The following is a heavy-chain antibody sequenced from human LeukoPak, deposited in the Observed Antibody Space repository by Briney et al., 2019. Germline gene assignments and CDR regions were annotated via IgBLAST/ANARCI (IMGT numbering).Heavy chain of an antibody. V-gene: IGHV4-34*01. CDR1: GFTFSSYS. J-gene: IGHJ6*03. D-gene: IGHD1-26*01. CDR3: ARVVAAFGYYMDV. CDR2: INHHGDT. Sequence: GSLRLSCAASGFTFSSYSMNWIRQSPGKGLEWIGEINHHGDTNYKPSFKSRVTISLDTSKNQFSVKLTSVTAADTAIYYCARVVAAFGYYMDVWGKGTTVTVSS.